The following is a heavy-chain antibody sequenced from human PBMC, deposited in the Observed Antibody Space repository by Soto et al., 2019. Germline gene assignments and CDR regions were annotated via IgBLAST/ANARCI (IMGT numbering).Heavy chain of an antibody. V-gene: IGHV4-30-4*01. D-gene: IGHD5-18*01. CDR3: ASTPSKGVTAMAVFDY. CDR1: GGSISSVDYY. Sequence: SETLSLTCTVSGGSISSVDYYWSWIRQPPGKGLEWIGYIYYSGSTYYNPSLKSRVTISVDTSKNQFSLKLSSVTAADTAVYYCASTPSKGVTAMAVFDYWGQGTLVTVSS. CDR2: IYYSGST. J-gene: IGHJ4*02.